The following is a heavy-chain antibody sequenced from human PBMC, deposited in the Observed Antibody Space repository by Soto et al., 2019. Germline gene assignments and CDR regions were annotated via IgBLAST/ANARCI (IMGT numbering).Heavy chain of an antibody. J-gene: IGHJ4*02. V-gene: IGHV4-30-2*01. CDR2: IYHSGST. D-gene: IGHD7-27*01. CDR1: GGSISSGGYS. CDR3: ARSHQSGYFDY. Sequence: SETLSLTCAVSGGSISSGGYSWSWIRQPPGKGLEWIGYIYHSGSTYYNPSLKSRVTISVDRSKNQFSLKLSSVTAADTAVYYCARSHQSGYFDYWGQGTLVTVSS.